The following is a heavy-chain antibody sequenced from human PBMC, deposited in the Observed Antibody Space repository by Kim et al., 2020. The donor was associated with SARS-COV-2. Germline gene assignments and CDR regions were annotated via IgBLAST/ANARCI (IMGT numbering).Heavy chain of an antibody. CDR1: GFTFSSYA. CDR2: ISYDGSNK. D-gene: IGHD1-26*01. J-gene: IGHJ3*02. V-gene: IGHV3-30*04. CDR3: ARDGAGWELYSQEDAFDI. Sequence: GGSLRLSCAASGFTFSSYAMHWVRQAPGKGLEWVAVISYDGSNKYYADSVKGRFTISRDNSKNTLYLQMNSLRAEDTAVYYCARDGAGWELYSQEDAFDIWGQGTMVTVSS.